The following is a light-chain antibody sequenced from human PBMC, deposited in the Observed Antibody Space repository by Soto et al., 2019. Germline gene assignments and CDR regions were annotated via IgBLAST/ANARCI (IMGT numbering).Light chain of an antibody. CDR1: TSDIGGYKY. Sequence: QSALNQPPSVSGSPGQSVTISCTGTTSDIGGYKYVSWYQQLPGKAPKLMIFDVTKRPSGVPDRFSGSNSGNTASLTISGLQAEDEAIYYCCSYARTTHVFGTGTKVTVL. V-gene: IGLV2-11*01. CDR2: DVT. CDR3: CSYARTTHV. J-gene: IGLJ1*01.